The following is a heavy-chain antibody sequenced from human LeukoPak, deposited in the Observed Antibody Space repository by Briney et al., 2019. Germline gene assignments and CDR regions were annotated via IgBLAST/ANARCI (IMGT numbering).Heavy chain of an antibody. CDR1: GFTVSSNY. CDR3: AKDLSPNMVGAHRPGDY. V-gene: IGHV3-23*01. J-gene: IGHJ4*02. CDR2: ISDSGGST. D-gene: IGHD1-26*01. Sequence: PGGSLRLSCAASGFTVSSNYMSWVRQAPGKGLEWVSVISDSGGSTNYADSVKGRFTISRDNSKSTLYLQMNSLRAEDTAVYYCAKDLSPNMVGAHRPGDYWGQGTLVTVSS.